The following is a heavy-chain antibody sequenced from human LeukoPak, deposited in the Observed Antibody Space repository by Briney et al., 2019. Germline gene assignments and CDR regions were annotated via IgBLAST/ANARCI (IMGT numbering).Heavy chain of an antibody. CDR1: GFTFDAYA. J-gene: IGHJ6*02. V-gene: IGHV3-43*02. CDR3: ATWAFYHSLDV. D-gene: IGHD1-26*01. Sequence: GGSLRLSCEASGFTFDAYAMHWVRQAPGKGLEWVSLINTDGSPTYYADSVKARFTTSRDNSNTSLYLQMNSLRSEDTALYYCATWAFYHSLDVWGQGTTVTVSS. CDR2: INTDGSPT.